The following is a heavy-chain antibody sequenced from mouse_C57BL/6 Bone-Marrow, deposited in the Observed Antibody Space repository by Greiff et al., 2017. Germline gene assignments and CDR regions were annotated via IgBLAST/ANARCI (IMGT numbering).Heavy chain of an antibody. CDR2: IDPSDSDT. D-gene: IGHD2-5*01. Sequence: QVQLQQPGAELVRPGTSVKLSCKASGYTFTSYWMHWVKQRPGQGLEWIGVIDPSDSDTTSNQKFKGKDTLTVDTSSSTASRQLSSLTSEDSAVYYCARHYYYYSNYFDDWGQGTTLTVSS. J-gene: IGHJ2*01. V-gene: IGHV1-59*01. CDR1: GYTFTSYW. CDR3: ARHYYYYSNYFDD.